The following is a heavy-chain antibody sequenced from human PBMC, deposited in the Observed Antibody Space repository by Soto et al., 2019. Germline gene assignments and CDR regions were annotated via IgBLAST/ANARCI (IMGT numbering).Heavy chain of an antibody. Sequence: QVQLQESGPGLVQPSGTLSLTCAVSGDSINNSHWWSWVRQTPGKGLEWIGETYHSGTTNYNPSLKTRVTISQDKSKTQFSLKMNSVTAADTAVYYCAREVNSSPARGPNWFDPWGQGTLVTVSS. CDR1: GDSINNSHW. D-gene: IGHD6-13*01. CDR2: TYHSGTT. CDR3: AREVNSSPARGPNWFDP. V-gene: IGHV4-4*02. J-gene: IGHJ5*02.